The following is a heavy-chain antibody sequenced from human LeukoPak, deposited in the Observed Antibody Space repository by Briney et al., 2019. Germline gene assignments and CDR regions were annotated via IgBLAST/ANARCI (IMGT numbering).Heavy chain of an antibody. Sequence: GGALRHSCAASGFTFSSYSMSWVRQAPGEGLEWVSYISSSSSTIYYADSVKGGFTISRDNAKNSLYLPMNSLRAEDTAVYYCARAGGYYYDSSGYYYDFSSFDYWGQGTLVTVSS. D-gene: IGHD3-22*01. V-gene: IGHV3-48*04. J-gene: IGHJ4*02. CDR1: GFTFSSYS. CDR2: ISSSSSTI. CDR3: ARAGGYYYDSSGYYYDFSSFDY.